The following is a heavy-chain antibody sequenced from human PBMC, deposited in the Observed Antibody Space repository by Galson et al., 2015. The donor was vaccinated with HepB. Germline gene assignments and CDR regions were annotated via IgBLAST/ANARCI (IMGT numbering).Heavy chain of an antibody. CDR1: GFTFSSYW. V-gene: IGHV3-7*01. J-gene: IGHJ4*02. Sequence: SLRLSCAASGFTFSSYWMSWVRQAPGKGLEWVANIKQDGSEKYYVDSVKGRFTISRDNAKNSLYLQMNSLRAEDTAVYHCASESGYDYAPTDYWGQGTLVTVSS. CDR3: ASESGYDYAPTDY. D-gene: IGHD3-16*01. CDR2: IKQDGSEK.